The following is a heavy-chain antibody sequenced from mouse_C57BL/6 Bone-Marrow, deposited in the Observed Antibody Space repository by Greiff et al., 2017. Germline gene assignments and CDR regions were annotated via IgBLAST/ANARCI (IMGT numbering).Heavy chain of an antibody. Sequence: VQLQQPGAELVKPGASVKLSCKASGYTFTSYWMHWVKQRPGQGLAWIGMIHPNSGSTNYNEKFKSKATLTVDRSTSTAYLQLSSLTSEDSAVYYCARYPTNYCGSSPLAYWGQGTRVTVTA. D-gene: IGHD1-1*01. CDR1: GYTFTSYW. CDR3: ARYPTNYCGSSPLAY. J-gene: IGHJ3*01. V-gene: IGHV1-64*01. CDR2: IHPNSGST.